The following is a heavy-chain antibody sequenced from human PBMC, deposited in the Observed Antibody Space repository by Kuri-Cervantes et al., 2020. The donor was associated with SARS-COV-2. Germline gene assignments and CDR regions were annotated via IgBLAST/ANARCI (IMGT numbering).Heavy chain of an antibody. V-gene: IGHV4-31*01. CDR1: GGSISSGGYY. Sequence: SETLSLTCTVSGGSISSGGYYWSWIRQHPGKGLEWVGYIYYSGSTYYNPSLESLVTISVDTSKNQFSLKLSSVTAADTAVYYCARGSSSGLQVGARSYYFDYWGQGTLVTVSS. CDR2: IYYSGST. D-gene: IGHD1-26*01. CDR3: ARGSSSGLQVGARSYYFDY. J-gene: IGHJ4*02.